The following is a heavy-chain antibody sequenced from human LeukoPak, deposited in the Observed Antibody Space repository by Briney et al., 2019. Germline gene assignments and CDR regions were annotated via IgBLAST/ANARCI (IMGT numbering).Heavy chain of an antibody. CDR3: VRNLAVAGTCFDS. CDR1: GFTFSLYW. Sequence: GGSLRLSCAASGFTFSLYWMNWVRQAPGTGLEWVANIKQDGSDRNYVTSVRGRFTISRDNAESSLHLQMNSLRVEDTAVYYCVRNLAVAGTCFDSWGQGTLVTVSS. V-gene: IGHV3-7*03. J-gene: IGHJ4*02. CDR2: IKQDGSDR. D-gene: IGHD6-19*01.